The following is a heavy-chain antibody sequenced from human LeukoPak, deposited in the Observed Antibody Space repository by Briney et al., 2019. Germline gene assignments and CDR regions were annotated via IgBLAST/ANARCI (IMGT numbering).Heavy chain of an antibody. CDR3: AKEGGYYKGPFDY. V-gene: IGHV3-7*03. J-gene: IGHJ4*02. CDR1: GFTLSNYG. Sequence: GGSLRLSCAASGFTLSNYGMSWVRQIPGKGLEWVANIQRDGSTTYYVDSVEGRFIISRDNTKNSLYLQMNSLRAEDTAVYYCAKEGGYYKGPFDYWGQGTLVTVSS. D-gene: IGHD3-22*01. CDR2: IQRDGSTT.